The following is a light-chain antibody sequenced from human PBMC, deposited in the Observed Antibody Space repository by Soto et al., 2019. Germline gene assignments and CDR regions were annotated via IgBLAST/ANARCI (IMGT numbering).Light chain of an antibody. V-gene: IGLV2-11*01. Sequence: QSALTQPRSVSGSPGQSLTISCTGTSSDVGGYNYVSWYQQYPGKVPKLMIYDVTKRPSGVPDRFSGSKSGNTASLTISGLQAEDEADYYCCSHAGSYTYVFGTGTNVTV. J-gene: IGLJ1*01. CDR2: DVT. CDR1: SSDVGGYNY. CDR3: CSHAGSYTYV.